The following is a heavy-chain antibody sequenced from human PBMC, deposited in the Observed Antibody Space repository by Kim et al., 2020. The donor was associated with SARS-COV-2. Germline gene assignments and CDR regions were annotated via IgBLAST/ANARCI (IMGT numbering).Heavy chain of an antibody. V-gene: IGHV5-51*01. Sequence: GESLQISCKGSGYSFTSYWIGWVRQMPGKGLEWMGIIYPGDSDTRYSPSFQGQVTISADKSINTTYLQWSSLKASDTAMYYCARLKTIFGVVTCFDYWGQGTLGTVSS. D-gene: IGHD3-3*01. CDR1: GYSFTSYW. CDR2: IYPGDSDT. J-gene: IGHJ4*02. CDR3: ARLKTIFGVVTCFDY.